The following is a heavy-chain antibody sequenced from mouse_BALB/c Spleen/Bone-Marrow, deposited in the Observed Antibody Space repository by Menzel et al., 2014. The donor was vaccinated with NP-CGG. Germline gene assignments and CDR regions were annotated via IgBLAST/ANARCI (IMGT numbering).Heavy chain of an antibody. D-gene: IGHD3-1*01. Sequence: EVKLVESGTVLARPGAAVKMSCKASGYTFSNYWVHWVKQRPGQGLEWIGTIYPGNSDTTYNQNFKGKAKLTAVTSTSTAYMELSSLTNEDSAVYYCTTLARNNFDYWGQGTTLTVSS. J-gene: IGHJ2*01. CDR1: GYTFSNYW. CDR3: TTLARNNFDY. CDR2: IYPGNSDT. V-gene: IGHV1-5*01.